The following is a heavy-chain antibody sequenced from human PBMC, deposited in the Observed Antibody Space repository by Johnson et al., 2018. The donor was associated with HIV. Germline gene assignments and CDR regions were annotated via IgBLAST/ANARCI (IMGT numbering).Heavy chain of an antibody. CDR2: INSDGSST. J-gene: IGHJ3*02. CDR3: AKGLYYGGSGDYAFDI. D-gene: IGHD2-21*01. Sequence: VQLVESGGGVVQPGRSLRLSCAASGFTFSSYWMHWVRQAPGKGLVWVSRINSDGSSTSYADSVKGRFTISRDNAKNTLYLQMNSLRAEDTAVYYCAKGLYYGGSGDYAFDIWGQGTMVTVSS. CDR1: GFTFSSYW. V-gene: IGHV3-74*02.